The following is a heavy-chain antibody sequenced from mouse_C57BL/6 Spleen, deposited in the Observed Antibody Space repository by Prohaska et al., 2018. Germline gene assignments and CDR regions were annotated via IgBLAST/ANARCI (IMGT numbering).Heavy chain of an antibody. J-gene: IGHJ3*01. CDR2: ISSGGSYT. D-gene: IGHD1-1*01. V-gene: IGHV5-6*01. CDR3: ACYSEFAY. Sequence: LEWVATISSGGSYTYYPDSVKGRFTISRDNAKNTLYLQMSSLKSEDTAMYYCACYSEFAYWGQGTLVTVSA.